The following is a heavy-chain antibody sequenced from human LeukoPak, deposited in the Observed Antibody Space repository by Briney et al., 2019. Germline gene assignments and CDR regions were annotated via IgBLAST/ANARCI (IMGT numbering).Heavy chain of an antibody. CDR3: AKDRRTAMALDAFDI. CDR2: ISGSGGST. Sequence: GGSLRLXCAASGFTFSSYAMSWVRQAPGKGLEWVSAISGSGGSTYYADSVKGRFIISRDNSKNTLYLQMNSLRAEDTAVYYCAKDRRTAMALDAFDIWGQGTMATVSS. CDR1: GFTFSSYA. J-gene: IGHJ3*02. D-gene: IGHD5-18*01. V-gene: IGHV3-23*01.